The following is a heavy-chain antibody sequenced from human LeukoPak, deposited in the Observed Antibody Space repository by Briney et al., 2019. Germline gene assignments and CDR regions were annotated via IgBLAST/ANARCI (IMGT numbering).Heavy chain of an antibody. CDR2: IHYSGTT. CDR3: TRGTVTTYYFDS. V-gene: IGHV4-59*08. D-gene: IGHD4-4*01. CDR1: GVSVTTYY. J-gene: IGHJ4*02. Sequence: SETLSLTCTVSGVSVTTYYWSWIRQPPGKGLEWIGYIHYSGTTNYNPSLKSRVTMSVDTSKDQFSLKLSSVTAADTAAYYCTRGTVTTYYFDSWGQGTLVTVSS.